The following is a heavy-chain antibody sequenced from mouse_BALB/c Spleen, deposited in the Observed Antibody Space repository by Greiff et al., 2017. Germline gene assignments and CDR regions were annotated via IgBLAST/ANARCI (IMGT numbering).Heavy chain of an antibody. D-gene: IGHD2-3*01. J-gene: IGHJ3*01. V-gene: IGHV14-3*02. CDR2: IDPANGNT. CDR3: APIYDGYYSWFAY. CDR1: GFNIKDTY. Sequence: EVQLQQSGAELVKPGASVKLSCTASGFNIKDTYMHWVKQRPEQGLEWIGRIDPANGNTKYDPKFQGKATITADTSSNTAYLQLSSLTSEDTAVYYCAPIYDGYYSWFAYWGQGTLVTVSA.